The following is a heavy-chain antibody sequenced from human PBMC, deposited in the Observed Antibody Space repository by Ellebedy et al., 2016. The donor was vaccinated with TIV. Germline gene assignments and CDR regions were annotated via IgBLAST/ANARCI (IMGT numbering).Heavy chain of an antibody. Sequence: GGSLRLSXAASGFFFNSYAMYWVRQGPGKGLEWVASMSYDGAYKYYADSVKGRFTISRDKSKATLYLEMDSLTTEDTAVYYCAKDRGSYWYYDLWGRGTLVTVSS. V-gene: IGHV3-30-3*01. CDR3: AKDRGSYWYYDL. D-gene: IGHD2-15*01. CDR1: GFFFNSYA. J-gene: IGHJ2*01. CDR2: MSYDGAYK.